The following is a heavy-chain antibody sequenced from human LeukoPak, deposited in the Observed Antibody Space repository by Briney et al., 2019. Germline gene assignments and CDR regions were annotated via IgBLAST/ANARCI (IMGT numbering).Heavy chain of an antibody. Sequence: SETLSLTCTVSGGSINSSSYYWGWIRQPPGKGLEWIGSIYYSGRTYYNPSLKSRVTISTDTSKSQFSLMLTSVTAADTAVYYCARYYCGSTDCPGIDYWGQGTLVTVSS. V-gene: IGHV4-39*07. CDR1: GGSINSSSYY. CDR3: ARYYCGSTDCPGIDY. D-gene: IGHD2-2*01. CDR2: IYYSGRT. J-gene: IGHJ4*02.